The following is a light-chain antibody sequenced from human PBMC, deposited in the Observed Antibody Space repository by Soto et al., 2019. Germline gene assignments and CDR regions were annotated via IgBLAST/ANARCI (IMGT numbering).Light chain of an antibody. Sequence: DLQMTQSPSSLSASVGDRVTITCRASRTISSYLNWYQQKPGKAPKLLIYSAYTLQNGVPSRFSGSGSGPDFTLTISSLQPEDFATYYCQQSYDTPYTFGQGSKLEIK. V-gene: IGKV1-39*01. J-gene: IGKJ2*01. CDR3: QQSYDTPYT. CDR1: RTISSY. CDR2: SAY.